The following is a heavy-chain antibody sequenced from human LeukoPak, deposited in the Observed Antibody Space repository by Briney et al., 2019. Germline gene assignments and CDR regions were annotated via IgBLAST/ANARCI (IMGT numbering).Heavy chain of an antibody. Sequence: SETLSLTCTVSGGSISSSSYHWGWIRQPPGKGLEWIGSIYYSGSTYYNPSLKSRVTISVDTSKNQFSLKLSSVTAADTAVYYCARHALSWYSYYFDYWGQGTLVTVSS. CDR2: IYYSGST. J-gene: IGHJ4*02. CDR1: GGSISSSSYH. CDR3: ARHALSWYSYYFDY. V-gene: IGHV4-39*01. D-gene: IGHD6-13*01.